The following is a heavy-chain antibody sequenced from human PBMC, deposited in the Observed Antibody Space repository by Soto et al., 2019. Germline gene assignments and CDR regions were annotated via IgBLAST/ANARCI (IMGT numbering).Heavy chain of an antibody. CDR3: ARDHYGPGWFDP. CDR1: GFTFSVYS. CDR2: VSTGSRYI. Sequence: GGSLRLSCAASGFTFSVYSMTWVRQAPGKGLEWVSSVSTGSRYIYYADSVKGRFTISRDNAKNSLFLQMNSLRAEDTAVYYCARDHYGPGWFDPWGQGTLVTVSS. D-gene: IGHD3-10*01. V-gene: IGHV3-21*04. J-gene: IGHJ5*02.